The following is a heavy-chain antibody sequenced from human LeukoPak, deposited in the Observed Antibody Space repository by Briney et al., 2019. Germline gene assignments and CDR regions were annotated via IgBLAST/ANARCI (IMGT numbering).Heavy chain of an antibody. CDR2: IKQDGSEK. J-gene: IGHJ6*02. Sequence: GGSLRLSCAASGFTFSSYWMSWVRQAPGKGLEWVANIKQDGSEKYYVDSVKGRFTISRDNAKNSLYLQMNSLRAEDTAVYYCARVGGLWFGDPHYGMDVWGQGTTVTVSS. CDR3: ARVGGLWFGDPHYGMDV. V-gene: IGHV3-7*01. CDR1: GFTFSSYW. D-gene: IGHD3-10*01.